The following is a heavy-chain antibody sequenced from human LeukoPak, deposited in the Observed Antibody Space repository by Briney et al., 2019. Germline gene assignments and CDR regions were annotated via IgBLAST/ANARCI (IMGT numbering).Heavy chain of an antibody. J-gene: IGHJ5*02. Sequence: PGGSLRLSCAASGFTFSSYSMNWVRQAPGKGLEWVSSISSSSSYIYYADSVKGRFTISRDNAKNSLYLQMNSLRAEDTAVYYCARDLWFGEPRNNWFDPWGQGTLVTVSS. V-gene: IGHV3-21*01. CDR2: ISSSSSYI. D-gene: IGHD3-10*01. CDR3: ARDLWFGEPRNNWFDP. CDR1: GFTFSSYS.